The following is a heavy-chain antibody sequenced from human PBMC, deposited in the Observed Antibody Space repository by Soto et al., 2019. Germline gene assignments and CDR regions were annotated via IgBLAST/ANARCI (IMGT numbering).Heavy chain of an antibody. CDR1: GGSISSYY. Sequence: KASETLSLTCTVSGGSISSYYWSWIRQPPGKGLEWIGYIYYSGSTNYNPSLKSRVTISVDTSKNQFSLKLSSVTAADTAVYYCASNDILTGYYKFDYWGQGTLVTVSS. CDR2: IYYSGST. V-gene: IGHV4-59*01. D-gene: IGHD3-9*01. CDR3: ASNDILTGYYKFDY. J-gene: IGHJ4*02.